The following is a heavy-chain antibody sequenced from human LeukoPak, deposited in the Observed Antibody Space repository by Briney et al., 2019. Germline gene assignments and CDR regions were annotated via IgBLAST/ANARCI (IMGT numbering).Heavy chain of an antibody. D-gene: IGHD2-2*01. Sequence: ASVKVSCKASGGTFSSYAISWVRQAPGQGLEWMGGIIPIFGTANYAQKFQGRVTITTDESTSTAYMELSSLRSEDTAVYYCARISQSTSLYDAFDIWGQGTMVTVSS. CDR3: ARISQSTSLYDAFDI. CDR1: GGTFSSYA. J-gene: IGHJ3*02. V-gene: IGHV1-69*05. CDR2: IIPIFGTA.